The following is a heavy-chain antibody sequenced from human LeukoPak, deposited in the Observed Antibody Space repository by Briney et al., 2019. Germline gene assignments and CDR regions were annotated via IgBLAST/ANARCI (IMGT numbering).Heavy chain of an antibody. J-gene: IGHJ4*02. Sequence: TGGSLRLSCAASGFTFSSYAMSWVRQAPGKGLEWVSAISGSGGSTYYADSVKGRFTISRDNSKNTLYLQMNSLRAEDTAVYYCAKVGSDSYGSLFDYWGQGTLVTVSS. CDR1: GFTFSSYA. V-gene: IGHV3-23*01. D-gene: IGHD5-18*01. CDR2: ISGSGGST. CDR3: AKVGSDSYGSLFDY.